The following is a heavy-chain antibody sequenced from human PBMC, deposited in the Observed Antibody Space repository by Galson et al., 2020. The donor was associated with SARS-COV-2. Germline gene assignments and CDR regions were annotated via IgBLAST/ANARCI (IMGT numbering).Heavy chain of an antibody. CDR2: IYYSGST. Sequence: SETLSLTCTVSGGSISSYYWSWIRQPPGKGLEWIGYIYYSGSTNYNPSLKSRVTISVDTSKNQFSLKLSSVTAADTAVYYCARHLRTLAVAWISFDYWGQGTLVTVSS. V-gene: IGHV4-59*08. D-gene: IGHD6-19*01. CDR3: ARHLRTLAVAWISFDY. J-gene: IGHJ4*02. CDR1: GGSISSYY.